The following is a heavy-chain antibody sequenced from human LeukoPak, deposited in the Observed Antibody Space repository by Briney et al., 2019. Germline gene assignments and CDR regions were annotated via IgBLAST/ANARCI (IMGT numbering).Heavy chain of an antibody. J-gene: IGHJ6*02. CDR1: GFTFSSYW. Sequence: EGSLRLSCAASGFTFSSYWMSWVRQAPGKGLEWVVVANIKQDGSEKSYVDSVKGRFTISRDNAKNSLYLQMNSPRAEDTAVYYCARDMRLELPASSSYYYGMDVWGQGTTVTVSS. D-gene: IGHD1-7*01. V-gene: IGHV3-7*01. CDR2: IKQDGSEK. CDR3: ARDMRLELPASSSYYYGMDV.